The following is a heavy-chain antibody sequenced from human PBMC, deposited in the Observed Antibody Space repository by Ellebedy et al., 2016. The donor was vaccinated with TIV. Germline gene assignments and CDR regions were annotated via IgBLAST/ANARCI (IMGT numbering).Heavy chain of an antibody. V-gene: IGHV3-23*01. J-gene: IGHJ4*02. CDR1: GFTFSSYT. Sequence: PGGSLRLSCAASGFTFSSYTISRVRQAPGKGLEWISGVIGSGWTTYYADSVKGRFTISRDNSKNTVYLQMNSLRVEDTAVYYCAKWGGYGDYWGQGTLVAVSS. CDR3: AKWGGYGDY. CDR2: VIGSGWTT. D-gene: IGHD6-25*01.